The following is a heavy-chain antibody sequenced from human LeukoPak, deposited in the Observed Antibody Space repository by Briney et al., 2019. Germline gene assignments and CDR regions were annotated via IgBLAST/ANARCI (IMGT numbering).Heavy chain of an antibody. D-gene: IGHD3-22*01. J-gene: IGHJ4*02. CDR3: ARTGYDSSGYYSDY. V-gene: IGHV3-53*01. CDR2: IYSGGST. CDR1: GFTFSSYS. Sequence: GGSLRLSCAASGFTFSSYSMNWVRQAPGKGLEWVSVIYSGGSTYYADSVKGRFTISRDNSKNTLYLQMNSLRAEDTAVYYCARTGYDSSGYYSDYWGQGTLVTVSS.